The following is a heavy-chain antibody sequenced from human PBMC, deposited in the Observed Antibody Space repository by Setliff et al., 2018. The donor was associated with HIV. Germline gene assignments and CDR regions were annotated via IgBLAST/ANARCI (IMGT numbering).Heavy chain of an antibody. CDR3: ARGGYSGYDTGDAFDI. D-gene: IGHD5-12*01. Sequence: GASVKVSCKASGYTFTGYHIHWVRQAPGQGLEWLGRINPNSGGTKYAQKFQGRVTMTRDTSISTAYMQLSSLSSDDTVVYHCARGGYSGYDTGDAFDIWGQGTMVTVSS. CDR1: GYTFTGYH. V-gene: IGHV1-2*05. J-gene: IGHJ3*02. CDR2: INPNSGGT.